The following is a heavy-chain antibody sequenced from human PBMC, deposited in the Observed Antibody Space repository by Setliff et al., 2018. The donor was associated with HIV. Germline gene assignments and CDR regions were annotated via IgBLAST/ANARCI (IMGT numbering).Heavy chain of an antibody. Sequence: SETLSLTCAVSGYSISSGYYWGWIRQPPGKGLEWIGSIYHGGTTYYNPSLRSRVTISEDTSKNQFSLTLTPVTAADTAVYYCVRDPPLITYGPDHPFDIWGQGTMVTVSS. J-gene: IGHJ3*02. CDR1: GYSISSGYY. V-gene: IGHV4-38-2*02. CDR3: VRDPPLITYGPDHPFDI. CDR2: IYHGGTT. D-gene: IGHD3-10*01.